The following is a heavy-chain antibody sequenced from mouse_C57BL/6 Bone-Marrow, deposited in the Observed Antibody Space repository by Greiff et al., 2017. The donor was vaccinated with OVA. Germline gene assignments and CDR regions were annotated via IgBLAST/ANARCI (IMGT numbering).Heavy chain of an antibody. CDR3: ARNLRRGDHYAMDY. Sequence: QVQLQQSGPGLVAPSQSLSITCTVSGFSLTSYAISWVRQPPGKGLEWLGVIWTGGGTNYNSALKSRLSISKDNSKSQVFLKMNSLQTDDTARYYCARNLRRGDHYAMDYWGQGTSVTVSS. J-gene: IGHJ4*01. V-gene: IGHV2-9-1*01. CDR2: IWTGGGT. D-gene: IGHD2-12*01. CDR1: GFSLTSYA.